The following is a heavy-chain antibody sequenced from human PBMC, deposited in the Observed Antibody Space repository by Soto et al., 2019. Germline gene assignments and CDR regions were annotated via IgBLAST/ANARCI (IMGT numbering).Heavy chain of an antibody. Sequence: SVKVSCKASGGTFSSYAISWVRQAPGQGLEWMGGIIPIFGTANYAQKFQGRVTITADESTSTAYMELSSLRSEDTAVYYCARVGDFWSGYPDYYYYGMDVWGQGTTVTVSS. V-gene: IGHV1-69*13. CDR3: ARVGDFWSGYPDYYYYGMDV. J-gene: IGHJ6*02. CDR1: GGTFSSYA. D-gene: IGHD3-3*01. CDR2: IIPIFGTA.